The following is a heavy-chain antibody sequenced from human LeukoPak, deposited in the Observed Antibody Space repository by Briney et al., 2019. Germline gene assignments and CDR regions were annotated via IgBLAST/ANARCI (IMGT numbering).Heavy chain of an antibody. D-gene: IGHD2-15*01. V-gene: IGHV3-23*01. CDR3: AKVMIVVVVAAAGGYFDY. CDR2: ISPGGGTT. Sequence: PGGSLRLSCAVSGFAFGSEAMSWVRQSPARGLEWVASISPGGGTTYYADYVKGRFIISRDNSNNTLFVQMNSLRAEDTAVYYCAKVMIVVVVAAAGGYFDYWGQGTLVTVSS. J-gene: IGHJ4*02. CDR1: GFAFGSEA.